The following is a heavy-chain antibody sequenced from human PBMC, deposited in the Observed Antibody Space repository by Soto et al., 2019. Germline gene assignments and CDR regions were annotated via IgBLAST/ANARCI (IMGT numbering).Heavy chain of an antibody. V-gene: IGHV1-69*06. CDR2: IIPLFGTA. Sequence: QVYLVQSGAEVRKPGSSVKISCKASGVIFSSNTINWVRQAAGQGLEWMGGIIPLFGTANYAEKFQGRVTITADKSTKTEYMKLTSLRSEDTAVYYCASKPACGGDCYAFDSWGQGTLVTVSS. J-gene: IGHJ4*02. CDR1: GVIFSSNT. CDR3: ASKPACGGDCYAFDS. D-gene: IGHD2-21*02.